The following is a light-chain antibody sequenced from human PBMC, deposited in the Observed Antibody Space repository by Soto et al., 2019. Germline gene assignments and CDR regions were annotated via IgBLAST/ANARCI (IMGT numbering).Light chain of an antibody. J-gene: IGKJ2*01. V-gene: IGKV3-15*01. CDR1: QSVSSY. Sequence: IEMTQSPATLSVSPGERATLSCWASQSVSSYLAWYQQKSGQAPRLLIYGASTRATGIPARFSGSGFGTDFTLTISRLQSEDFAVYYCQQYDNWPYTFGQGTKLEIK. CDR3: QQYDNWPYT. CDR2: GAS.